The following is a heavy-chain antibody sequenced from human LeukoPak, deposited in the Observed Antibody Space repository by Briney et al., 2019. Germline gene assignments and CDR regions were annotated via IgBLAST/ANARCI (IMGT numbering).Heavy chain of an antibody. V-gene: IGHV5-51*01. CDR3: ASRKNCGGDCYAFDY. CDR1: GYIFTSYW. CDR2: IYPGDSDT. D-gene: IGHD2-21*02. Sequence: GASLKISCKGSGYIFTSYWIGWVRQMPGKGLEWMGIIYPGDSDTRYSPSFQGQVTISADKSISTAYLQWSSLKASDTAMYYCASRKNCGGDCYAFDYWGQGTLVTVSS. J-gene: IGHJ4*02.